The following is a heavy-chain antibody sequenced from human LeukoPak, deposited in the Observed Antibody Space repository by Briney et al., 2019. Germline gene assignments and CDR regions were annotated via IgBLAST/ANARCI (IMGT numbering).Heavy chain of an antibody. J-gene: IGHJ4*02. V-gene: IGHV3-74*01. CDR3: ARVTAITAVIDF. D-gene: IGHD1-14*01. Sequence: GGSLRLSCTASGFTFSTYWMFWVRHAPGKGLVWVSQINPEGASTTYGDPAKGRFTTSRDNAKNSLHLQMNSLRVDDTAVYYCARVTAITAVIDFWGQGTLFTVSS. CDR2: INPEGAST. CDR1: GFTFSTYW.